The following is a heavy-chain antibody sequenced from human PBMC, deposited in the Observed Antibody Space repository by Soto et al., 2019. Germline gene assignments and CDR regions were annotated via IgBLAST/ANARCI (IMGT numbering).Heavy chain of an antibody. Sequence: PGGSLRLSCAASGFTFSSYGMHWVRQAPGKGLEWVAVISYDGSNKYYADSVKGRFTISRDNSKNTLYLQMNSLRAEDTAVYYCAKHGDYGLDYWGQGTLVTVSS. CDR1: GFTFSSYG. CDR3: AKHGDYGLDY. V-gene: IGHV3-30*18. CDR2: ISYDGSNK. J-gene: IGHJ4*02. D-gene: IGHD4-17*01.